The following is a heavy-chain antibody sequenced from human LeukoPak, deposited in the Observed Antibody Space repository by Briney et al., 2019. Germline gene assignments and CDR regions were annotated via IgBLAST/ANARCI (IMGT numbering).Heavy chain of an antibody. CDR3: ASGAAYYYDSSGYYDVDY. D-gene: IGHD3-22*01. J-gene: IGHJ4*02. V-gene: IGHV3-21*01. Sequence: NPGGSLRLSCAASGFTFSSYSMNWVRQAPGKGLEWVSSISSSSSYIYYADSVKGRLTISRDNAKNSLYLQMNSLRAEDTAVYYCASGAAYYYDSSGYYDVDYWGQGTLVTVSS. CDR2: ISSSSSYI. CDR1: GFTFSSYS.